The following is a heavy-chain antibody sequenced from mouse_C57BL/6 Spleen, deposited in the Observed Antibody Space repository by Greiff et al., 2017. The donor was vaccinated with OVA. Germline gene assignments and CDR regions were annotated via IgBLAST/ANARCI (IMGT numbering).Heavy chain of an antibody. J-gene: IGHJ4*01. CDR2: ISSGGSYT. CDR1: GFTFSSYG. V-gene: IGHV5-6*02. Sequence: EVKLVESGGDLVKPGGSLKLSCAASGFTFSSYGMSWVRQTPDKRLEWVATISSGGSYTYYPDSVKGRFTISRDNAKNTLYLQMSSLKSEDTAMYYCARRYYGNYYYYAMDYWGQGTSVTVSS. D-gene: IGHD2-1*01. CDR3: ARRYYGNYYYYAMDY.